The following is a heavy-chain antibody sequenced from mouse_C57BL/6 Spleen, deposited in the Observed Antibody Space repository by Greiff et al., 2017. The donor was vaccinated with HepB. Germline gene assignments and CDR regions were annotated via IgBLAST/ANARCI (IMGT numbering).Heavy chain of an antibody. J-gene: IGHJ4*01. V-gene: IGHV1-66*01. CDR1: GYSFTSYY. CDR3: AREGEFITTVVAEDAMDY. Sequence: VQLQQSGPELVKPGASVKISCKASGYSFTSYYIHWVKQRPGQGLEWIGWIYPGSGNTKYNEKFKGKATLTADTSSSTAYMQLSSLTSEDSAVYYCAREGEFITTVVAEDAMDYWGQGTSVTVSS. D-gene: IGHD1-1*01. CDR2: IYPGSGNT.